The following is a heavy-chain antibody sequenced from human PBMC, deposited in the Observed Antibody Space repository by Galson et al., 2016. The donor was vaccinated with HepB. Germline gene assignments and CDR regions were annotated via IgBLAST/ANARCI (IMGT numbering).Heavy chain of an antibody. CDR1: GVSISGTNW. J-gene: IGHJ6*02. Sequence: ETLSLTCAVSGVSISGTNWWSWVRQPPGKGLEWIGEIYHSGSTNYNPSLQSQVTISVDTSKNQFSLNLNSVTAADTALYYCVRNGYYCLDAWGQGTTVTVSS. CDR3: VRNGYYCLDA. V-gene: IGHV4-4*02. CDR2: IYHSGST.